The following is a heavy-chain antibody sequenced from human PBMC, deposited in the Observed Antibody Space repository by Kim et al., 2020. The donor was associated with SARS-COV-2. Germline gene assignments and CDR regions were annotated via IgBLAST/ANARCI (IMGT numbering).Heavy chain of an antibody. CDR1: GFTFDDYA. Sequence: GGSLRLSCAATGFTFDDYAMHWVRQAPGKGLEWVSGISWNSGSICYADSVKGRFTISRDNAKNSLYLQMNSLRAEDTALYYCANLAPYDAFDIGGQGTIVTVSS. J-gene: IGHJ3*02. CDR3: ANLAPYDAFDI. V-gene: IGHV3-9*01. CDR2: ISWNSGSI.